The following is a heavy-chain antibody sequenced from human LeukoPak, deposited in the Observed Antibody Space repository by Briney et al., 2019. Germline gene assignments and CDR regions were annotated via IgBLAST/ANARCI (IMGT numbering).Heavy chain of an antibody. CDR2: INPDGTTR. J-gene: IGHJ4*02. Sequence: GGSLRLSCAAAGFTFTSYSMHWVRQAPSKGLVWVSHINPDGTTRSYADSVKGRFTISRDNAQSTVSLQMNSLRAEDTAVYYCCVMGTGTPYWGQGTLVTVSS. CDR1: GFTFTSYS. D-gene: IGHD1-7*01. CDR3: CVMGTGTPY. V-gene: IGHV3-74*01.